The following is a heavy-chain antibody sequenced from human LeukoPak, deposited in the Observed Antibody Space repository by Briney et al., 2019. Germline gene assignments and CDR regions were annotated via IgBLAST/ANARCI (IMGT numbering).Heavy chain of an antibody. Sequence: SETLSLTCTVSGGSISSSSYYWGWIRQPPGKGLERIGSIYYSGSTYYNPSLKSRVTISVDTSKNQFSLKLSSVTAADTAVYYCARLSISNFDYWGQGTLVTVSS. CDR3: ARLSISNFDY. V-gene: IGHV4-39*01. CDR2: IYYSGST. CDR1: GGSISSSSYY. D-gene: IGHD6-13*01. J-gene: IGHJ4*02.